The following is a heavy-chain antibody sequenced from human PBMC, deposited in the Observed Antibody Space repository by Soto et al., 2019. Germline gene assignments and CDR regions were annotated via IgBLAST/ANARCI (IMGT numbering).Heavy chain of an antibody. V-gene: IGHV1-18*01. Sequence: QAQLVQSGAEVKKLGASVKVSCKASGYTFYSHSISWVRQAPGQGLEWMGRINADYGNTQYAQKFRGRVSMSTDTYTTTGYRELTNLRSDDTAAYHCARCRQRDYYYGMAVWGQGTTVTVAS. CDR1: GYTFYSHS. CDR3: ARCRQRDYYYGMAV. J-gene: IGHJ6*02. D-gene: IGHD5-18*01. CDR2: INADYGNT.